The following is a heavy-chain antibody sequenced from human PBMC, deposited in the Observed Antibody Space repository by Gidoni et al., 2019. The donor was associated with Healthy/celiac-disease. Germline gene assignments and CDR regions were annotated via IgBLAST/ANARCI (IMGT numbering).Heavy chain of an antibody. V-gene: IGHV3-43*01. Sequence: EVQLVESGGVVVQPGGSLRLSCAASGFTFDDYTMHWVRQAPGKGLEWVSLISWDGGSTYYADSGKGRFTISRDNSKNSLYLQMNSLRTEDTALYYCAKDLRGSGWYTAILNYYYYGMDVWGQGTTVTVS. CDR2: ISWDGGST. CDR3: AKDLRGSGWYTAILNYYYYGMDV. CDR1: GFTFDDYT. J-gene: IGHJ6*02. D-gene: IGHD6-19*01.